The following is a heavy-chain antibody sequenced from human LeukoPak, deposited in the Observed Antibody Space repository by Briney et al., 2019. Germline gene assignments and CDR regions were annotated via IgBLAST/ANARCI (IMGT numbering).Heavy chain of an antibody. D-gene: IGHD3-16*01. CDR1: GFTFSSYE. J-gene: IGHJ4*02. Sequence: PGGSLRLSCAASGFTFSSYEMSWVRQAPGKGLEWVSYISSSGRTKYYADSVKGRFTISRDNAKNSLYLQMNSLRAEDTAVYYCARGKGEPLDYWGQGTLVTVSS. CDR3: ARGKGEPLDY. V-gene: IGHV3-48*03. CDR2: ISSSGRTK.